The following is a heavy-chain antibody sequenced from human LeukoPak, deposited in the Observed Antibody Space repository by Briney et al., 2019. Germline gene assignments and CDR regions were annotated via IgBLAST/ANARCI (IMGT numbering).Heavy chain of an antibody. Sequence: ASVKVSCKASGYTFTGYYMHWVRQAPGQGLEWMGWINPNSGGTNYAQKFQGRVTMTRDTSISTAYMELSRLRSDDTAVYYCARDGGQYYDILTGYYPRWFDPWGQGTLVTVSS. CDR3: ARDGGQYYDILTGYYPRWFDP. V-gene: IGHV1-2*02. D-gene: IGHD3-9*01. J-gene: IGHJ5*02. CDR2: INPNSGGT. CDR1: GYTFTGYY.